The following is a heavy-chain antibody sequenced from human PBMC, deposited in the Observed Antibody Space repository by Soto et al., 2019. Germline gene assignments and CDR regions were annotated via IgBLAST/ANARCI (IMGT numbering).Heavy chain of an antibody. CDR3: ARAPATHILLIVYATRQGDIDI. J-gene: IGHJ3*02. CDR2: MNPNSGNT. D-gene: IGHD2-8*01. Sequence: ASVKVSCKASGYTFTSYDINWVRQATGQGLERMGWMNPNSGNTGYAQKFQGRATMTRNTSIRTAYMELSSLRSEDTAVYYCARAPATHILLIVYATRQGDIDIWGEGTMVTLSS. V-gene: IGHV1-8*01. CDR1: GYTFTSYD.